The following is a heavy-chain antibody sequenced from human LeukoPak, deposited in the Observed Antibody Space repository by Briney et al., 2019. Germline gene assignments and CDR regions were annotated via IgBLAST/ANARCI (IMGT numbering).Heavy chain of an antibody. D-gene: IGHD5/OR15-5a*01. CDR2: IGASGGTT. CDR3: TKDSSVPFGITD. CDR1: RFSFSTYA. Sequence: GGSLRLSCSASRFSFSTYAMSWVRQAPGKGLEWVSAIGASGGTTFYADSAKGRFTISRDNSKSTLSLQLNSLRAEDTAVYYCTKDSSVPFGITDWGQGTLVTVSS. V-gene: IGHV3-23*01. J-gene: IGHJ4*02.